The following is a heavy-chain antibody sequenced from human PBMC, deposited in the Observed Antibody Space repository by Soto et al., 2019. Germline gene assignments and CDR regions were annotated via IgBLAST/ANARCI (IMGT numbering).Heavy chain of an antibody. CDR2: INAGNGNT. CDR1: GYTFTSYA. Sequence: ASVKVSCEASGYTFTSYAMHWVRQAPGQRLEWMGWINAGNGNTKYSQKFQGRVTITRDTSASTAYMELSSLRSEDTAVYYCARGLGIYYFEYWGQGTLVTVSS. V-gene: IGHV1-3*01. D-gene: IGHD1-26*01. J-gene: IGHJ4*02. CDR3: ARGLGIYYFEY.